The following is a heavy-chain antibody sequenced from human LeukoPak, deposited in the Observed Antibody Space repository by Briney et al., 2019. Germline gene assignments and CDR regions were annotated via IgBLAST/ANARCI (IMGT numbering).Heavy chain of an antibody. CDR3: ARRTGALCTKTSCRFDS. D-gene: IGHD2-2*01. V-gene: IGHV3-23*01. J-gene: IGHJ4*02. CDR1: GFTFSTYA. Sequence: QPGGSLRLSCAASGFTFSTYAMSWVRQAPGKGLEWVSTITGSGNYTAYADSLKGRFTISRDSSKNAVYLQMNSLRAEDTAVYYCARRTGALCTKTSCRFDSWGQGTLVTVSS. CDR2: ITGSGNYT.